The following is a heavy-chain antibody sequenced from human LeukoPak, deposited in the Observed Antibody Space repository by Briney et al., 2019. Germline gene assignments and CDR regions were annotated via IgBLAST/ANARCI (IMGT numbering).Heavy chain of an antibody. D-gene: IGHD6-13*01. Sequence: ASVKVSCKVSGYTLTELSMHWVRQAPGKGLEWMGGFDPEDGETIYAQKFQGRVTMTEDTSTDTAYMELSSLRSEDTAVYYCANLRQLERLFDYRGQGTLVTVSS. CDR2: FDPEDGET. CDR3: ANLRQLERLFDY. J-gene: IGHJ4*02. CDR1: GYTLTELS. V-gene: IGHV1-24*01.